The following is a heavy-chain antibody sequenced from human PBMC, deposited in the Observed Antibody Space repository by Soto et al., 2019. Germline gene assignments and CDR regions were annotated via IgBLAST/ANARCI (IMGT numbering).Heavy chain of an antibody. Sequence: QVQLQESGPGLVKPSQTLSLTCTVSGGSISSGGYYWSWIRQHPGKGLEWIGYIYYSGSTYYNPSLKSRVTISVDTSKNQFSLKLSSVTAADTAVYYCARMYYYDSSGHPNAFDIWGQGTMVTVSS. CDR3: ARMYYYDSSGHPNAFDI. CDR2: IYYSGST. V-gene: IGHV4-31*03. D-gene: IGHD3-22*01. J-gene: IGHJ3*02. CDR1: GGSISSGGYY.